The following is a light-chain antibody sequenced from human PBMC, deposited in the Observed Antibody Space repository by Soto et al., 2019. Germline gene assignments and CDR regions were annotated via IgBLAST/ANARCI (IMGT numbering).Light chain of an antibody. J-gene: IGLJ1*01. CDR2: DVS. CDR3: SSYTSSSTLYV. Sequence: SALTQPASVSGSPGQSITISCTGTSSDVGGYNYVSWYQQHPGKAPKLMIYDVSNRPSGVSNRFSGSKSGNTASLTISGLQAEDEADYNCSSYTSSSTLYVFGTGTKLTVL. V-gene: IGLV2-14*01. CDR1: SSDVGGYNY.